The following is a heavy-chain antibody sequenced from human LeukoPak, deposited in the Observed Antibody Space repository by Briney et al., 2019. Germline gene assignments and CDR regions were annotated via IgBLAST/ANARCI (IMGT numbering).Heavy chain of an antibody. CDR1: GYSISSGYY. Sequence: PSETLSLTCTVSGYSISSGYYWGWIRQPPGKGLEWIGSIYHSGSTYYNPSLKSRVTISVDTSKNQFSLKLSSVTAADTAVYYCAREALILEWIWGQGTLVTVSS. J-gene: IGHJ4*02. D-gene: IGHD3-3*01. CDR3: AREALILEWI. V-gene: IGHV4-38-2*02. CDR2: IYHSGST.